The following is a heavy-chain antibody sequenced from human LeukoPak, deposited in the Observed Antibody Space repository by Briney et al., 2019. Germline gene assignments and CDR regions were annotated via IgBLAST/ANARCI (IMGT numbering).Heavy chain of an antibody. Sequence: KPSETLSLTCIVSGGSISSSIYYWAWVRQPPGKGLEWIGRIYSSGSSNYNPSLKSRVTISVDTSKNQFSLKLSSVTAADTAVYYCARVYRGVAATPSGVVDPWGQGTLVTVSS. J-gene: IGHJ5*02. CDR2: IYSSGSS. CDR1: GGSISSSIYY. CDR3: ARVYRGVAATPSGVVDP. D-gene: IGHD2-15*01. V-gene: IGHV4-39*07.